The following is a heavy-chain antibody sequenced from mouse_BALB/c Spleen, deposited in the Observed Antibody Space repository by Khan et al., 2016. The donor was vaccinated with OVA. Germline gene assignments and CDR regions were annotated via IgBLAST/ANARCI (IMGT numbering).Heavy chain of an antibody. CDR3: ASYRYDYFDY. CDR1: GYTFTSYW. D-gene: IGHD2-14*01. Sequence: QVQLQQSGAELARPGASVKLSCKASGYTFTSYWMRWVKQRPGQGLEWIGAIYPGDGDTRYTQKFKGKATLTADKASSTAYMQLSSLASEDSAVYYCASYRYDYFDYWGQGTTLTVSS. J-gene: IGHJ2*01. CDR2: IYPGDGDT. V-gene: IGHV1-87*01.